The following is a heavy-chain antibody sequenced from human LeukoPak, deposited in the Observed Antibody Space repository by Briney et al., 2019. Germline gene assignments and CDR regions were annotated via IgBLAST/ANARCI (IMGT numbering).Heavy chain of an antibody. CDR3: VKDYSTIAAAANPLFDY. J-gene: IGHJ4*02. CDR1: GFTFSSYA. Sequence: QSGGSLRLSCAASGFTFSSYAVTWVRQAPGKGLEWVSSITGSGDTAFYADSVKGRFTISRDNSKNMLYLQMHSLRVEDTAVYYCVKDYSTIAAAANPLFDYWGQGALVTVSS. V-gene: IGHV3-23*01. CDR2: ITGSGDTA. D-gene: IGHD6-25*01.